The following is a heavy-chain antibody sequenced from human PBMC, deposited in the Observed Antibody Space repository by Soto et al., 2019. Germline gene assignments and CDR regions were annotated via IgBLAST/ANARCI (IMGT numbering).Heavy chain of an antibody. Sequence: SSETLSLTCTVSGGSISSYYWSWIRQPPGKGLEWIGYIYYSGSTNYNPSLKSRVTISVDTSKNQFSLKLSSVTAADTAVYYCARNHPPKPLSVSWFDPWGQGTLVTVSS. CDR2: IYYSGST. D-gene: IGHD3-16*01. V-gene: IGHV4-59*08. CDR1: GGSISSYY. J-gene: IGHJ5*02. CDR3: ARNHPPKPLSVSWFDP.